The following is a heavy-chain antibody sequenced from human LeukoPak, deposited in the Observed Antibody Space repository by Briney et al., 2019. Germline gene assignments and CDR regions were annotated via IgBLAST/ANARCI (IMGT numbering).Heavy chain of an antibody. V-gene: IGHV4-59*10. Sequence: PSETLSLTCAVYGGSFSSYYWSWIRQPAGKGLEWIGRIYTTGSTNYNPSLKSRVTMSVDTSKNQFSLKLSSVTAADTAVYYCARGIAAAAKQGGFDFWGQGTLVTVSS. CDR1: GGSFSSYY. CDR2: IYTTGST. CDR3: ARGIAAAAKQGGFDF. J-gene: IGHJ4*02. D-gene: IGHD6-13*01.